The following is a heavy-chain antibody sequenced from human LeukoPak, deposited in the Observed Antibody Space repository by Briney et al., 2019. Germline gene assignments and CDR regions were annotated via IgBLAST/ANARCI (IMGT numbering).Heavy chain of an antibody. D-gene: IGHD4-17*01. CDR2: FDPEDGET. V-gene: IGHV1-24*01. CDR3: VIINTVTKGWGAFDI. Sequence: ASVKVSCKVSGYTLTELSMHWVRQAPGKGLEWMGGFDPEDGETIYAQKFQGRVTMTEDTSTDTAYMELSSLRSEDTAVYYCVIINTVTKGWGAFDIWGQGTMVTVSS. CDR1: GYTLTELS. J-gene: IGHJ3*02.